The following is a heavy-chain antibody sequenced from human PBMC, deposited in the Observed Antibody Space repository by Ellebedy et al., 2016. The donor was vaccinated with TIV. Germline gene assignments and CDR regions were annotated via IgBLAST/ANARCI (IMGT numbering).Heavy chain of an antibody. CDR3: ARDSSSWFRENWFDP. V-gene: IGHV3-48*02. J-gene: IGHJ5*02. CDR1: GFTFSSYS. CDR2: ISSSSSTI. Sequence: GESLKISXAASGFTFSSYSMNWVRQAPGKGLEWVSYISSSSSTIYYADSVKGRFTISRDNAKNSLYLQMNSLRDEDTAVYYCARDSSSWFRENWFDPWGQGTLVTVSS. D-gene: IGHD6-13*01.